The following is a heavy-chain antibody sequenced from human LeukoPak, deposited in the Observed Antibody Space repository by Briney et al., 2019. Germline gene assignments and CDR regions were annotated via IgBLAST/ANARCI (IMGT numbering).Heavy chain of an antibody. CDR1: GFTFTYYA. D-gene: IGHD6-19*01. CDR2: VSNDGDIQ. Sequence: GGSLRLSCAASGFTFTYYAMHWVRQAPGKGLHWVAVVSNDGDIQDYTDSVKGRFIISRDNAKDTVYLQMNSLRAEDTAVYYCARVSIGWYSFDYWGQGTLVTVSS. V-gene: IGHV3-30-3*01. J-gene: IGHJ4*02. CDR3: ARVSIGWYSFDY.